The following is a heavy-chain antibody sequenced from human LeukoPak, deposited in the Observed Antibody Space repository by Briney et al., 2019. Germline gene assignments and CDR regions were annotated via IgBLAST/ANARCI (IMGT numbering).Heavy chain of an antibody. CDR3: ARGSIWFGELFHDDAFDI. V-gene: IGHV1-8*01. CDR2: MNPNSGNT. J-gene: IGHJ3*02. CDR1: GYTFTSYD. D-gene: IGHD3-10*01. Sequence: ASVKVSCKASGYTFTSYDINWVRQATGQGREWMGWMNPNSGNTGYAQKFQGRVTMTRNTSISTAYMELSSLRSEDTAVYYCARGSIWFGELFHDDAFDIWGQGTMVTVS.